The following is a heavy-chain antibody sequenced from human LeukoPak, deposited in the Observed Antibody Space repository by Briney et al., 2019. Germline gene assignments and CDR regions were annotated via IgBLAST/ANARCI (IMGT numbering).Heavy chain of an antibody. D-gene: IGHD4-17*01. J-gene: IGHJ4*02. CDR2: ISGSGGST. CDR1: GFTFSSYA. V-gene: IGHV3-23*01. CDR3: AKEYMTTVSEGWVQYFDY. Sequence: PGGSLRLSCAASGFTFSSYAMSWVRQAPGKGREWVSAISGSGGSTYYADSVKGRFTISRDNSKNTLYLQMNSLRAEDTAVYYCAKEYMTTVSEGWVQYFDYWGQGTLVTVSS.